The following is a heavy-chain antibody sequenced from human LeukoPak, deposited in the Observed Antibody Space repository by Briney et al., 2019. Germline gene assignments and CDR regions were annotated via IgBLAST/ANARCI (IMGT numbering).Heavy chain of an antibody. J-gene: IGHJ4*02. CDR2: ISYDGSNK. CDR3: ARGGLLYSSSFFDY. V-gene: IGHV3-30*04. D-gene: IGHD6-13*01. Sequence: PGGSLRLSCAASGFTFSSYAMHWVRQAPGKGLEWVAVISYDGSNKYYADSVKGRFTISRDNAKNSLYLQMNSLRAEDTAVYYCARGGLLYSSSFFDYWGQGTLVTVSS. CDR1: GFTFSSYA.